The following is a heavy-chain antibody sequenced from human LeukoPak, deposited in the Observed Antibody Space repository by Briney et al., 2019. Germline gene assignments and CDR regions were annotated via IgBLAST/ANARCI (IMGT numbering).Heavy chain of an antibody. D-gene: IGHD1-26*01. CDR1: GFTVSSYA. V-gene: IGHV3-30-3*01. J-gene: IGHJ1*01. CDR2: ISYDGSNK. CDR3: ARPMGPISAEYFQH. Sequence: GGSLRLSCAASGFTVSSYAMHWVRQAPGKGLEWVAVISYDGSNKYYADSVKGRFTISRDNSKNTLYLQMNSLRAEDTAVYYCARPMGPISAEYFQHWGQGTLVTVSS.